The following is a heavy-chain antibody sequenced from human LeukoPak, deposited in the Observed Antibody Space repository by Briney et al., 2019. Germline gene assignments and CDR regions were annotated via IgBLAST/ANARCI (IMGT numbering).Heavy chain of an antibody. CDR1: VYTFTNYY. V-gene: IGHV1-46*01. Sequence: GASVNVSCKASVYTFTNYYMHWVRQAPGQGLEWMGIINPSGGSTSNAQKFQGRVTMTRDTSTSTVYMELSSLRSEDTAVYYCARVVPGTTWVGTYFDNWGQGTLVTVSS. J-gene: IGHJ4*02. CDR3: ARVVPGTTWVGTYFDN. CDR2: INPSGGST. D-gene: IGHD2-21*02.